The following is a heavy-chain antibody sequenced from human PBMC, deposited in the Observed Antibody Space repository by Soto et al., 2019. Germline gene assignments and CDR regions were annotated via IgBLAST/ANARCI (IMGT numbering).Heavy chain of an antibody. V-gene: IGHV3-33*01. CDR1: GFTFSSYG. CDR3: ASEYCSGGSCYYYGMDV. D-gene: IGHD2-15*01. J-gene: IGHJ6*02. Sequence: QVQLVESGGGVVQPGRSLRLSCAASGFTFSSYGMHWVRQAPGKGLEWVAVIWYDGSNKYYADSVKGRFTMSRDNSKNTLYLQMISLRAEDTAVYYCASEYCSGGSCYYYGMDVWGQGTTVTVSS. CDR2: IWYDGSNK.